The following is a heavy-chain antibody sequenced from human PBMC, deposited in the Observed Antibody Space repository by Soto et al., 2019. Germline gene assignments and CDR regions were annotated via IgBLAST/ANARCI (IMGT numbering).Heavy chain of an antibody. J-gene: IGHJ4*02. CDR1: GLTFSNYY. CDR3: AKGGGGLELRD. Sequence: EVQLLESGGGLVQPGGSLRLSCAASGLTFSNYYMNWVRQAPGKGLEWVSVVSGSGAIIYYADSVKGRFTITRDNSKNMLYLQMNSRRAEDMAVYYCAKGGGGLELRDWGQGTLVTVSS. CDR2: VSGSGAII. D-gene: IGHD1-7*01. V-gene: IGHV3-23*01.